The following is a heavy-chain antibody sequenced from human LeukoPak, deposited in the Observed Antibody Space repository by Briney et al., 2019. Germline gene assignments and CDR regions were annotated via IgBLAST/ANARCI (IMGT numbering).Heavy chain of an antibody. CDR2: ISSSGSTI. Sequence: GGSLRLSCAASGFTFSDYYMSWIRQAPGKGLEWVSYISSSGSTIYYADSVKGRFTISRDNAKNSLYLQMNSLRAEDTAVYYCARLPKADYYYYYMDVWGKGTTVTVSS. CDR3: ARLPKADYYYYYMDV. CDR1: GFTFSDYY. V-gene: IGHV3-11*04. J-gene: IGHJ6*03.